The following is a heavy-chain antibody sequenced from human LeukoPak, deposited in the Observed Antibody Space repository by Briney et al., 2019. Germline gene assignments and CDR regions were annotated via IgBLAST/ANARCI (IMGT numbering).Heavy chain of an antibody. CDR3: ASTPQ. CDR2: ISYDGSNK. CDR1: GFTFSSYA. V-gene: IGHV3-30-3*01. J-gene: IGHJ4*02. Sequence: PGGSLRLSCAASGFTFSSYAMHWVRQAPGKGLEWVAVISYDGSNKYYADSVKGRFTISRDNSKNTLYLQMNSPRAEDTAVYYCASTPQWGQGTLVTVSS.